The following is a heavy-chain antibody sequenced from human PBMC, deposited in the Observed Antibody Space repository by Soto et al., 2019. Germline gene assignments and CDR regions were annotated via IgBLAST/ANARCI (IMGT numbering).Heavy chain of an antibody. V-gene: IGHV4-30-4*01. Sequence: SETLSLTCTVSGGSISSGDYYWSWIRQPPGKGLEWIGYIYYSGSTYYNPSLKSRVTISVDTSKNQFSLKLSSVTAADTAVYYCARVHIVVVPAAKYIWFDPWGQGTLVTVSS. CDR2: IYYSGST. J-gene: IGHJ5*02. CDR1: GGSISSGDYY. D-gene: IGHD2-2*01. CDR3: ARVHIVVVPAAKYIWFDP.